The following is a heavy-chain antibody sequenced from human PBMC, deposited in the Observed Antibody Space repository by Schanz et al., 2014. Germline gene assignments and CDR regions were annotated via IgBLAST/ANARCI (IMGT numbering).Heavy chain of an antibody. CDR1: GFTFSSYT. J-gene: IGHJ6*02. CDR2: IKQDESER. V-gene: IGHV3-7*01. CDR3: ARGYSSSMDV. D-gene: IGHD6-6*01. Sequence: EVQLVESGGGLVKPGDSLRLSCAASGFTFSSYTMKWVRQAPGKGLEWVANIKQDESERSYVDSVKGRFTISRDNAKNTLYLQMNSLRAEDTAVYYCARGYSSSMDVWGQGTTVTVSS.